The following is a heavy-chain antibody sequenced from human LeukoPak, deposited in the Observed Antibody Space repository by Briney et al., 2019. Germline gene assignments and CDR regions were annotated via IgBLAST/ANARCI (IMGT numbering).Heavy chain of an antibody. Sequence: PSETPSLTCAVSGGSISSGGYSWSWIRQPPGKGLEWIGYIYYSGSTYYNPSLKSRVTISVDTSKNQFSLKLSSVTAADTAVYYCARRYYYYYYMDVWGKGTTVTVSS. V-gene: IGHV4-30-4*07. CDR1: GGSISSGGYS. CDR2: IYYSGST. CDR3: ARRYYYYYYMDV. J-gene: IGHJ6*03.